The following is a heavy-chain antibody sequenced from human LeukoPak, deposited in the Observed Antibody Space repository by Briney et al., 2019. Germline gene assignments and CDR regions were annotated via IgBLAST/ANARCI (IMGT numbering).Heavy chain of an antibody. CDR2: IYPGESDT. CDR1: GYRFINYW. CDR3: ARLVGELPEGPFDY. D-gene: IGHD3-10*01. Sequence: ESLQISFKGSGYRFINYWIGWVRPVPGKGLGWMGIIYPGESDTRYSPSFQGQVTFSVDKSINTAYLQWSSLKASDTAMYYCARLVGELPEGPFDYWGQGTLVTVSS. J-gene: IGHJ4*02. V-gene: IGHV5-51*01.